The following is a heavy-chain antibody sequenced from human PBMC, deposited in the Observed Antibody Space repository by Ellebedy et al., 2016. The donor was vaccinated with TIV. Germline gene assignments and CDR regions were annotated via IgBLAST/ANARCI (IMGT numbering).Heavy chain of an antibody. D-gene: IGHD3-9*01. CDR1: GYTFTSYG. V-gene: IGHV1-18*01. CDR2: ISAYNGNT. CDR3: ARENDILTGLLFDY. Sequence: ASVKVSCXASGYTFTSYGISWVRQAPGQGLEWMGWISAYNGNTNYAQKLQGRVTMTTDTSTSTAYMELRSLRSDDTAVYYCARENDILTGLLFDYWGQGTLVTVSS. J-gene: IGHJ4*02.